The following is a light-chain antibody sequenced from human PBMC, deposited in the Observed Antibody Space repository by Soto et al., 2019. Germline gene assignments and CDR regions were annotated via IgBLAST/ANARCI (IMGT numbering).Light chain of an antibody. CDR3: QHANSFPIT. CDR2: GAS. Sequence: DIQMTQSPSSVSASVGDRVTITCRASQRISSWLAWYQQKPGKAPKFLIYGASSLQSGVPSRLSGSGAGTDFTLTISRQQPEDVATYYCQHANSFPITFGQGTRLEIK. J-gene: IGKJ5*01. CDR1: QRISSW. V-gene: IGKV1-12*01.